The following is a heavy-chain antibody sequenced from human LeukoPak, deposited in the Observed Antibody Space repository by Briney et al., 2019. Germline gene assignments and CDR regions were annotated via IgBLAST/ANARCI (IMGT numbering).Heavy chain of an antibody. CDR1: GGSISSSSYY. Sequence: SETLSLTCTVSGGSISSSSYYWGWIRQPPGKGLEWIGSIYYSGSTYYNPSLKSRVTISVDTSKNQFSLKLSSVTAADTAVYYCARRPSYSKNIDYWGQGTLVTVSS. D-gene: IGHD6-13*01. CDR2: IYYSGST. CDR3: ARRPSYSKNIDY. J-gene: IGHJ4*02. V-gene: IGHV4-39*01.